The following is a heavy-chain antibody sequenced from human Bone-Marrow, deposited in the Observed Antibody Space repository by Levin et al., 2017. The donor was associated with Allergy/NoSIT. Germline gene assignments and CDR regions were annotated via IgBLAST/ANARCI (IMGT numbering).Heavy chain of an antibody. J-gene: IGHJ3*02. CDR1: GFIFSDYY. CDR2: ISSSATTI. V-gene: IGHV3-11*01. D-gene: IGHD3-10*01. Sequence: PGGSLRLSCAASGFIFSDYYMSWIRQAPGKGLESVSYISSSATTIYYADSVKGRFTISRDNAKNSLYLQMNSLRAEDTGVFYCARGFGEDAFDIWGQGTMVTVSS. CDR3: ARGFGEDAFDI.